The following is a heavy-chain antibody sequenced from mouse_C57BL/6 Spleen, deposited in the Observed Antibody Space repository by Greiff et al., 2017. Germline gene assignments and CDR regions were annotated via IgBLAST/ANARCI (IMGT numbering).Heavy chain of an antibody. J-gene: IGHJ4*01. CDR3: ASYGSSLYCYAMDY. CDR1: GYTFTSYW. D-gene: IGHD1-1*01. CDR2: IHPNSGST. Sequence: QVQLQQPGAELVKPGASVKLSCKASGYTFTSYWMHWVKQRPGQGLEWIGMIHPNSGSTNYNEKFKSKATLTVDKSSSTAYMQLSSLTSEDSAVYYCASYGSSLYCYAMDYWGQGTSVTVSS. V-gene: IGHV1-64*01.